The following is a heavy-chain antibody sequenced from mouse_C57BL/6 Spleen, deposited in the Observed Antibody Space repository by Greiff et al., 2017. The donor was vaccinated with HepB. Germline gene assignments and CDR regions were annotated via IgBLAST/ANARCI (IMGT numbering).Heavy chain of an antibody. J-gene: IGHJ4*01. Sequence: QVQLQQSGAELVRPGASVKLSCKASGYTFTDYYINWVKQRPGQGLEWIARIYPGSGNTYYNEKFKGKATLTAEKSSSTAYMQLSSLTSEDSAVYFCARRDEDYYYAMDYWGQGTSVTVSS. CDR2: IYPGSGNT. CDR1: GYTFTDYY. V-gene: IGHV1-76*01. CDR3: ARRDEDYYYAMDY.